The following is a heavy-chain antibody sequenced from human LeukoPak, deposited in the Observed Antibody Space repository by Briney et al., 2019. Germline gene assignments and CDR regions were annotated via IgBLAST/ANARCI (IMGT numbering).Heavy chain of an antibody. V-gene: IGHV4-31*03. Sequence: PSETLSLTCTVSGGSISSGGYYWSWIRQHPGKGLEWIGYIYYSGSTYYNPSLKSRVTMSVDTSKNQFSLKLSSVTAADTAVYYCAREDVAAAGGLGYWGQGTLVTVSS. CDR2: IYYSGST. D-gene: IGHD6-13*01. J-gene: IGHJ4*02. CDR1: GGSISSGGYY. CDR3: AREDVAAAGGLGY.